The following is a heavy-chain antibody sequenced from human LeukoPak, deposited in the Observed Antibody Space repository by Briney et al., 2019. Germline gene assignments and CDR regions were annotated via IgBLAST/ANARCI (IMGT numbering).Heavy chain of an antibody. V-gene: IGHV3-30*04. CDR3: ARDRRDYVWGTSLDY. CDR2: ISYDGSNK. Sequence: GGSLRLSCAASGFTFSSYAMHWVRQAPGKGLEWVAVISYDGSNKYYADSVKGRFTISRDNSKNTLYLQMNSLRAEDTAVYYCARDRRDYVWGTSLDYGGQGTLVTVSS. CDR1: GFTFSSYA. J-gene: IGHJ4*02. D-gene: IGHD3-16*01.